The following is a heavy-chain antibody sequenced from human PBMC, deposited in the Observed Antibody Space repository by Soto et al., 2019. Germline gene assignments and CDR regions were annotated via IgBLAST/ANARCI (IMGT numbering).Heavy chain of an antibody. J-gene: IGHJ4*02. CDR3: ATCPSDYYGAGSYFNY. D-gene: IGHD3-10*01. V-gene: IGHV1-69*02. CDR1: GGTFSSYT. CDR2: IIPILGIA. Sequence: QVQLVQSGAEVKKPGSSVKVSCKASGGTFSSYTISWVRQAPGQGLEWMGRIIPILGIANYAQKFQGRVTITTDKSTSTAYMELSRLSSQYTAVYYWATCPSDYYGAGSYFNYWGQGTLVTVSS.